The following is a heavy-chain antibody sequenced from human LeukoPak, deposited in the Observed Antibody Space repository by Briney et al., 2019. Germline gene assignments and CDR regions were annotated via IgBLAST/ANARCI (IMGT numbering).Heavy chain of an antibody. D-gene: IGHD5-24*01. CDR3: ASGYKTVSVFDH. V-gene: IGHV1-46*01. Sequence: ASVKVSCKASGYTFTTYYMHWVREAPGQGLVWMGLINPSGGGTRYAQKFQGRVTMTRDTSTSTVYMELSSLRSEDTAVYYCASGYKTVSVFDHWGQGTLVTVSS. CDR2: INPSGGGT. CDR1: GYTFTTYY. J-gene: IGHJ4*02.